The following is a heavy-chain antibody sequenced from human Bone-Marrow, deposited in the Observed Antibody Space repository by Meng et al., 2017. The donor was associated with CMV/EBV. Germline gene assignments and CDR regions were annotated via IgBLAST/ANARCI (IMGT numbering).Heavy chain of an antibody. CDR3: ARPYDSSGYYGY. Sequence: SETLSLTCTVSGGSISSSSYYWGWIRQPPGKGLEWIGSIYYSGSTYYNPSLKSRVTISVDTSKNQFSLKLSSVTAADTAVYYCARPYDSSGYYGYWGQGTLVTVFS. CDR1: GGSISSSSYY. V-gene: IGHV4-39*01. J-gene: IGHJ4*02. CDR2: IYYSGST. D-gene: IGHD3-22*01.